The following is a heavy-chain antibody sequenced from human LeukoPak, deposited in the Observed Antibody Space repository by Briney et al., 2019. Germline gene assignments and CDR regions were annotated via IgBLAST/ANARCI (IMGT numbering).Heavy chain of an antibody. CDR1: GFTVSSNY. CDR3: ARLQDYYDSSGYYYGGMDV. CDR2: IYSGGST. J-gene: IGHJ6*02. Sequence: GGSLRLSCAAPGFTVSSNYMSWVRQAPGKGLEWVSVIYSGGSTYYADSVKGRFTISRDNSKNTLYLQMNSLRAEDTAVYYCARLQDYYDSSGYYYGGMDVWGQGTTVTVSS. V-gene: IGHV3-53*01. D-gene: IGHD3-22*01.